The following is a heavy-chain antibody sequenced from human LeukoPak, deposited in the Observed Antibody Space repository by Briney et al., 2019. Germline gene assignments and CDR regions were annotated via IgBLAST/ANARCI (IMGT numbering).Heavy chain of an antibody. Sequence: GGSLRLSCAASGFTFSSYAMHWVRQAPGKGLEWVAVISYDGSNKYYADSVKGRFTTSRDNSKNTLYLQINSLRAEDTAVYYCARDRTPYSSGWYDDYWGQGTLVTVSS. CDR2: ISYDGSNK. V-gene: IGHV3-30-3*01. CDR1: GFTFSSYA. CDR3: ARDRTPYSSGWYDDY. J-gene: IGHJ4*02. D-gene: IGHD6-19*01.